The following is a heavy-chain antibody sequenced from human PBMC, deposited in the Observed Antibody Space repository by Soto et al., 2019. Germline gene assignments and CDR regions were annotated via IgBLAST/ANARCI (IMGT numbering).Heavy chain of an antibody. Sequence: PGGSLRLSCAASGFTFDDYAMHWVRQAPGKGLEWVSGISWNSGSIGYADSVKGRFTISRDNAKNSLYLQMNSLRAEDTALYYCARAPGYYGMDVWGQGTTVTVSS. CDR3: ARAPGYYGMDV. J-gene: IGHJ6*02. CDR2: ISWNSGSI. CDR1: GFTFDDYA. V-gene: IGHV3-9*01.